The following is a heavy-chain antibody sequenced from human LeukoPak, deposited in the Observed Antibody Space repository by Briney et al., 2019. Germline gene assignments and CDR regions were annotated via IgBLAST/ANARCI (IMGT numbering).Heavy chain of an antibody. V-gene: IGHV4-34*01. J-gene: IGHJ3*02. D-gene: IGHD7-27*01. CDR3: AITNWADNAFDI. CDR1: GGSFSGYY. CDR2: INHSGST. Sequence: SETLSLTCAVYGGSFSGYYWSWIRQPPGKGLEWIGEINHSGSTNYNPSLKSRVTISVDTSKNQFSLKLSSVTAADTAVYYCAITNWADNAFDIWGQGTMVTVSS.